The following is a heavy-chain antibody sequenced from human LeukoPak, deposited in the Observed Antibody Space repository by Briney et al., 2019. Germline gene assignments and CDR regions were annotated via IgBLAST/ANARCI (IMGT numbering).Heavy chain of an antibody. J-gene: IGHJ6*03. D-gene: IGHD3-3*01. CDR1: GFTFSSYA. V-gene: IGHV3-23*01. CDR2: ISGSGGRT. Sequence: GGSLRLSCAASGFTFSSYAMSWVRQAPGKGLEWVSAISGSGGRTYYADSVKGRFTISRDNSKNTLYLQMNSLRAEDTAVYYCARRGLRPDYYYMDVWGKGTTVTVSS. CDR3: ARRGLRPDYYYMDV.